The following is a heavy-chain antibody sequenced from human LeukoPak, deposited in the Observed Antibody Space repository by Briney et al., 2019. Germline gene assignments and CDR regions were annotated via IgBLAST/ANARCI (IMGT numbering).Heavy chain of an antibody. J-gene: IGHJ4*02. CDR1: GFTFSSYA. D-gene: IGHD6-6*01. CDR2: ISYDGSNK. Sequence: QAGGSLRLSCAASGFTFSSYAMHWVRQAPGKGLEWVAVISYDGSNKYYADSVKGRFTISRDNSKNTLYLQMNSLRAEDTAVYYCARWPYSSSYYFDYWGQGTLVTVSS. V-gene: IGHV3-30-3*01. CDR3: ARWPYSSSYYFDY.